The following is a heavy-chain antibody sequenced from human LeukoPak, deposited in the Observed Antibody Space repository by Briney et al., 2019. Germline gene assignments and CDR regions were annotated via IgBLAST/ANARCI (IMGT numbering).Heavy chain of an antibody. CDR3: ASTFPYCSDGSCAL. J-gene: IGHJ4*02. D-gene: IGHD2-15*01. V-gene: IGHV3-7*01. CDR2: IDQDENRE. CDR1: GLTFSRYW. Sequence: GGSLRLSCAASGLTFSRYWMSWVRQAPGKGLEWVANIDQDENRENYVASVKGRFSISRDNAKNSLFLQMHSLRVEDTAVYYCASTFPYCSDGSCALGGQGTLVTVSS.